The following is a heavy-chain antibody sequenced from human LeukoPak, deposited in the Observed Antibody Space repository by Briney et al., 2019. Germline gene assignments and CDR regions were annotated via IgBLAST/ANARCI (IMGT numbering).Heavy chain of an antibody. D-gene: IGHD6-19*01. V-gene: IGHV3-7*01. CDR1: GFTFSGYW. CDR2: IKQDGSEI. CDR3: AKERDSVAATYYFDY. J-gene: IGHJ4*02. Sequence: GGSLRLSCAASGFTFSGYWMSWVRQAPGKGPEWVANIKQDGSEIYYVDSVKGRFTISRDNSKNTMYLQMSSLKPEDTAVYYCAKERDSVAATYYFDYLGQGTLVTVSS.